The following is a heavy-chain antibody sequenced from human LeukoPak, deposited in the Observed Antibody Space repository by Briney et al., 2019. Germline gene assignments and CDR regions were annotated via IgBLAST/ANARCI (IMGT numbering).Heavy chain of an antibody. CDR1: GFTFSNYW. CDR3: ARGASNRFDY. CDR2: IYTDGSST. J-gene: IGHJ4*02. V-gene: IGHV3-74*01. D-gene: IGHD1-14*01. Sequence: GGSMRLSCAASGFTFSNYWMHWVRQAPGKGLVWVSRIYTDGSSTNYADSVKGRFTISRDNAKNTLYLQMNSLRGEDTAVYYCARGASNRFDYWGQGTLVTVSS.